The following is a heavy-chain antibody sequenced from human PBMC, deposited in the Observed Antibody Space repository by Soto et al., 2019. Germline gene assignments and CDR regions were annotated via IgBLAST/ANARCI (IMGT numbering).Heavy chain of an antibody. V-gene: IGHV3-30*03. D-gene: IGHD3-9*01. CDR3: ARDADILTGSDAFDI. CDR1: GFTFSSYG. Sequence: PGGSLRLSCAASGFTFSSYGMHWVRQAPGKGLEWVAVISYDGSNKYYADSVKGRFTISRDSAKNSLYLQMNSLRAEDTAVYYCARDADILTGSDAFDIWGQGTMVTVSS. CDR2: ISYDGSNK. J-gene: IGHJ3*02.